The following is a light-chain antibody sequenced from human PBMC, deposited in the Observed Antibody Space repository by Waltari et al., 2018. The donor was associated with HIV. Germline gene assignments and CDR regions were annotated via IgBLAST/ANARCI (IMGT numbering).Light chain of an antibody. CDR3: CSFANPNFL. Sequence: QSALPQPASVSGSPGHSITISCPGRRRDVAHYHHISWYQQHPGTVPKLIIYDVKDRPSGVSDRFSGSKSGTTASLTISGLQAEDEADYYCCSFANPNFLFGSGTKVTVL. CDR2: DVK. J-gene: IGLJ1*01. V-gene: IGLV2-23*02. CDR1: RRDVAHYHH.